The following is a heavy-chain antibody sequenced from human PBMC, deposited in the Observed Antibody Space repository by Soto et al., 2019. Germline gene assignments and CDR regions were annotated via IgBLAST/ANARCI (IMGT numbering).Heavy chain of an antibody. Sequence: EVQLLESGGGLVQPGGSLRLSCAASGFTFSSYAMSCVRQAPGKGLEWVSAISGSGGSTYYADSVKGLFTISRDNSKSTRYLKMYSLRSEDTDVYYCAKEHGYSSSWFEFDYCGQGTLVTVSS. CDR2: ISGSGGST. V-gene: IGHV3-23*01. CDR1: GFTFSSYA. D-gene: IGHD6-13*01. J-gene: IGHJ4*02. CDR3: AKEHGYSSSWFEFDY.